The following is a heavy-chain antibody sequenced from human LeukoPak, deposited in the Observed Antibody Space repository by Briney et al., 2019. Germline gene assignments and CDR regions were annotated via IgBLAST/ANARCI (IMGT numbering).Heavy chain of an antibody. Sequence: SETLSLTCAVYGGSFSGYYWSWIRQSPGKGLEWIGEINHSGSTNYNPSLKSRVTISVDTSKNQFSLKMSPVTAADTAMYYCARGWTFKTPLGRVAGTSSRRGRYFDHWGQGTLVTVSS. CDR1: GGSFSGYY. D-gene: IGHD6-19*01. V-gene: IGHV4-34*01. CDR3: ARGWTFKTPLGRVAGTSSRRGRYFDH. CDR2: INHSGST. J-gene: IGHJ4*01.